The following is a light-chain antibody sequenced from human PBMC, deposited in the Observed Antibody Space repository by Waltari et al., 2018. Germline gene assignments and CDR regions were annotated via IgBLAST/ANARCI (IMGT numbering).Light chain of an antibody. J-gene: IGKJ1*01. CDR1: QSLSNW. CDR3: QQYRNLWT. CDR2: KAS. V-gene: IGKV1-5*03. Sequence: DIQMTQSPSTLSASVGDRVTITCRASQSLSNWLAWYQQKPGKAPKVLIYKASTLESGVPSRFSGSGSGPEFTLTISSLQPDDFATYYCQQYRNLWTFGQGTKVEIK.